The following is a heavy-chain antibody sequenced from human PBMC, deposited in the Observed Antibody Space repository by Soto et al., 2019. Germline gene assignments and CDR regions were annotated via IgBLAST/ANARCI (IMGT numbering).Heavy chain of an antibody. CDR1: GFTFSSYA. CDR2: ISGSGGST. J-gene: IGHJ4*02. D-gene: IGHD6-13*01. V-gene: IGHV3-23*01. CDR3: AKVSSSWYAGFFDL. Sequence: GGSLRLSCAASGFTFSSYAMSWVRQAPGKGLEWVSAISGSGGSTYYADSVKGRFTISRDNSKNTLYLQMNSLRAEDTAIYYCAKVSSSWYAGFFDLWGQGTLVTVS.